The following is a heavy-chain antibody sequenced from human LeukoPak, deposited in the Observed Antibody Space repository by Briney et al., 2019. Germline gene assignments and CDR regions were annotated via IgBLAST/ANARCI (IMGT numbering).Heavy chain of an antibody. CDR1: GGSISSYY. V-gene: IGHV4-4*09. D-gene: IGHD2-21*01. CDR3: ARRGGIGYYLDY. CDR2: IYTSGIT. Sequence: PSETLSLTCTVSGGSISSYYWSWIRQPPGKGLEWIGYIYTSGITNYNPSLKSRVTISVDTSKDQFSLKLSSVTAADTAVYYCARRGGIGYYLDYWGQGTLVTVSS. J-gene: IGHJ4*02.